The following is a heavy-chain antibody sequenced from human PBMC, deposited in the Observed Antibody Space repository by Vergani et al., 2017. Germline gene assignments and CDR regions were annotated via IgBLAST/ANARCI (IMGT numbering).Heavy chain of an antibody. CDR1: GFTFSRYS. J-gene: IGHJ5*02. CDR2: ISSSSSYI. V-gene: IGHV3-21*01. CDR3: ARDLRLLYNRFDP. D-gene: IGHD1-14*01. Sequence: EVQLVESGGGLVKPGGSLRLSCAASGFTFSRYSMNWVRQAPGKGLEWVSSISSSSSYIYYADSVKGRFTISRDNSKSTMYLQMNSLRDEDTGVYYCARDLRLLYNRFDPWGQGTLVIVSS.